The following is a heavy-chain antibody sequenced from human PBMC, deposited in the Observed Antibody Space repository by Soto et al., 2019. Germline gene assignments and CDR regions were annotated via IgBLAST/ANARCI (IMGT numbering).Heavy chain of an antibody. CDR2: ISAYNGNT. D-gene: IGHD3-16*02. CDR3: AREGYYDYVWGSYRYSYYFDY. J-gene: IGHJ4*02. CDR1: GYTFTSYG. V-gene: IGHV1-18*01. Sequence: VSVKLYCKASGYTFTSYGISWVRQAPRQGLEWMGWISAYNGNTNYAQKLQGRVTMTTDTSTSTAYMELRSLRSDDTAVYYCAREGYYDYVWGSYRYSYYFDYWGQGTLVTVSS.